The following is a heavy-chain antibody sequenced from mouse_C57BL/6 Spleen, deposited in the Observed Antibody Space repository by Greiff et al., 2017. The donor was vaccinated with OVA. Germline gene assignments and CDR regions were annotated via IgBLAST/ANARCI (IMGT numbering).Heavy chain of an antibody. V-gene: IGHV1-62-2*01. Sequence: QVQLKESGAELVKPGASVKLSCKASGYTFTEYTIHWVKQRSGQGLEWIGWFYPGSGSIKYNEKFKDKATLTADKSSSTVYMELSRLTSEDSAVYFCARHEEDSNYDSYWYFDVWGTGTTVTVSS. J-gene: IGHJ1*03. D-gene: IGHD2-5*01. CDR1: GYTFTEYT. CDR2: FYPGSGSI. CDR3: ARHEEDSNYDSYWYFDV.